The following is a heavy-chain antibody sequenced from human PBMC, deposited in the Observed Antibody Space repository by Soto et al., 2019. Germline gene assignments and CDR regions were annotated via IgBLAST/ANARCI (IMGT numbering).Heavy chain of an antibody. Sequence: EVQLVESGGGLVKPGGSLRLSCADSGFSFITYWMHWVRQGPGKGLVWVSRISPDGSSTNYADSVRGRFTISRDNAKNTLYLQMSSLRAEDTAVYYCARSPGGYYIDWGQGTLVTVSS. V-gene: IGHV3-74*01. CDR1: GFSFITYW. D-gene: IGHD3-9*01. CDR2: ISPDGSST. J-gene: IGHJ3*01. CDR3: ARSPGGYYID.